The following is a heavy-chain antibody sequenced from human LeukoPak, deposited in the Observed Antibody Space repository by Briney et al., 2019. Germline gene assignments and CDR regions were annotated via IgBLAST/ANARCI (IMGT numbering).Heavy chain of an antibody. V-gene: IGHV3-30*02. J-gene: IGHJ4*02. Sequence: PGGSLRLSCAASGFTFSSYGIHWVRQAPGKGLEWVAFIRYDGSHKYYADSVKGRFTISRDNSKNTLYLQMNSLRVEDTAVYYCAAKWLLRRYWGQGTLVTVSS. CDR3: AAKWLLRRY. D-gene: IGHD3-22*01. CDR2: IRYDGSHK. CDR1: GFTFSSYG.